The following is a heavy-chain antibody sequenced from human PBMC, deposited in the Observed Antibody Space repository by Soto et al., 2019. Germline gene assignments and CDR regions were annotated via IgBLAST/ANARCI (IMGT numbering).Heavy chain of an antibody. CDR1: GFTFSSYA. D-gene: IGHD3-10*01. CDR3: ARDPMGRYYGSGSYYFDY. J-gene: IGHJ4*02. Sequence: QVQLVESGGGVVQPGRSLRLSCAASGFTFSSYAMHWVRQAPGKGLEWVAVISYDGSNKYYADSVKGRFTISRDNSKNTLYLQMNSLRAEDTGVYYCARDPMGRYYGSGSYYFDYWGQGTLVTVSS. V-gene: IGHV3-30-3*01. CDR2: ISYDGSNK.